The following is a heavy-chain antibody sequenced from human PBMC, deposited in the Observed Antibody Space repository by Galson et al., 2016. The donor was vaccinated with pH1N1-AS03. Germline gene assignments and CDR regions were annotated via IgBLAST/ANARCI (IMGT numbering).Heavy chain of an antibody. CDR3: THAGTGYNRRRTCFDY. D-gene: IGHD1-14*01. CDR2: IYWNDAK. CDR1: GFSFSTTSVG. Sequence: PALVKPTQTLTLTCTFSGFSFSTTSVGVGWIRQPPGKALEWLALIYWNDAKRYSPSLKSRLTITKDTSRNQVVLTMTNVDPVDTATYYRTHAGTGYNRRRTCFDYWGQGTPVTVSS. V-gene: IGHV2-5*01. J-gene: IGHJ4*02.